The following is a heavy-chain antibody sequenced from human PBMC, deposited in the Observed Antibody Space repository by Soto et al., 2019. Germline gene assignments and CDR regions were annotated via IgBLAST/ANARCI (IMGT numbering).Heavy chain of an antibody. CDR2: VNPNSGGT. J-gene: IGHJ5*02. V-gene: IGHV1-2*02. D-gene: IGHD3-22*01. Sequence: ASAKLSCKTAGYTFPGSYLHWVRQETRKLLEWMGWVNPNSGGTNYAQKFQGRVTMTGDTSISTAYMELSRLRSDDTAVYYCARWDSMSYDGSGNNWVDPWGQGTLVTVSS. CDR1: GYTFPGSY. CDR3: ARWDSMSYDGSGNNWVDP.